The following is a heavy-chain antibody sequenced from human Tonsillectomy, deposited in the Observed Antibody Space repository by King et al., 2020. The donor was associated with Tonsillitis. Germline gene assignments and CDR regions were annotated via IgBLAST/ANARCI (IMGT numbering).Heavy chain of an antibody. Sequence: VQLPQWGAGLLKPSETLSLTCAVYCGSFSGYYWSWIRQPPGKGLEWVGEINHSGSTNYNPSLKSRVTISVDTSKNQFSLKLSSVTTADTAVYYCASLTMVRGDYWGQGTLVTVSS. J-gene: IGHJ4*02. CDR2: INHSGST. CDR3: ASLTMVRGDY. D-gene: IGHD3-10*01. CDR1: CGSFSGYY. V-gene: IGHV4-34*01.